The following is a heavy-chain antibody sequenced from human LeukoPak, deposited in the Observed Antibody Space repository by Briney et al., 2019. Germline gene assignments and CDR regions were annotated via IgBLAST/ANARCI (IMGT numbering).Heavy chain of an antibody. Sequence: GGSLRLSCAPSGFTFSNYWITWVRQTPGKGLELVANIKQDGSEKYYVDSVKGRFTISRDNAKNSLYLQMNSLRAEDTAVYYCARNQRRLDYWGQGTLVTVSS. V-gene: IGHV3-7*01. J-gene: IGHJ4*02. D-gene: IGHD1-14*01. CDR1: GFTFSNYW. CDR2: IKQDGSEK. CDR3: ARNQRRLDY.